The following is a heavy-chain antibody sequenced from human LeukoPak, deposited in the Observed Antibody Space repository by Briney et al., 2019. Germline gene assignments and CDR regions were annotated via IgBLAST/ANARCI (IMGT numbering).Heavy chain of an antibody. J-gene: IGHJ4*02. CDR2: IYYSGST. Sequence: PSETLSPTCTVSGGSISSYYWSWIRQPPGKGLEWIGYIYYSGSTNYNPSLKSRVTISVDTSKNQFSLKLSSVTAADTAVYYCARDLTGTTYVDYWGQGTLVTVSS. V-gene: IGHV4-59*01. D-gene: IGHD1-7*01. CDR1: GGSISSYY. CDR3: ARDLTGTTYVDY.